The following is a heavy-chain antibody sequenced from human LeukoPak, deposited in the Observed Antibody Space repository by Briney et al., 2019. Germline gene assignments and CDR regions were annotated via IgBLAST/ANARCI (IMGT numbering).Heavy chain of an antibody. D-gene: IGHD4-17*01. CDR1: GFMFNRHA. J-gene: IGHJ4*02. V-gene: IGHV3-23*01. CDR3: PRVAADEYGDYALDS. CDR2: VSGAATTT. Sequence: PAGSLTLSCVASGFMFNRHAMTWVRQAPGKGLEWISDVSGAATTTRYPGSVKGPSTIVKYTSKNTIYLQMDSLRAEETAMYSWPRVAADEYGDYALDSWGQGILVAVSS.